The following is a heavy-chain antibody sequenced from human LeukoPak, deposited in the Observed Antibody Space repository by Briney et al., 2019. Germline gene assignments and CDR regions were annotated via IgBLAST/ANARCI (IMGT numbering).Heavy chain of an antibody. D-gene: IGHD1-26*01. CDR2: INTDGSST. CDR1: GFTFSSYW. CDR3: ATEGVVGGSAHFDY. Sequence: GGSLRLSCAASGFTFSSYWMHWVRQAPGKGLVWVSRINTDGSSTSYADSVKGRFTISRDNAENSLYLQMNSLRVEDTAVYYCATEGVVGGSAHFDYWGQGTLVTVSS. J-gene: IGHJ4*02. V-gene: IGHV3-74*01.